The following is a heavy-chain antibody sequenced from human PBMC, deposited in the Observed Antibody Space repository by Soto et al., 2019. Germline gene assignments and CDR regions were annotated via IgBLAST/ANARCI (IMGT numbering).Heavy chain of an antibody. V-gene: IGHV1-3*01. J-gene: IGHJ6*02. CDR2: INAGNGNT. CDR1: GHNETSYA. Sequence: VSVKVSCKGSGHNETSYAVHRARQAPGQRNEWMGWINAGNGNTKYSQKFQGRVTITRDTSASTAYMELSSLRSEDTAVYYCARDLGGDYSFWYYYYHYVIYVLAQRSTVTVS. D-gene: IGHD4-17*01. CDR3: ARDLGGDYSFWYYYYHYVIYV.